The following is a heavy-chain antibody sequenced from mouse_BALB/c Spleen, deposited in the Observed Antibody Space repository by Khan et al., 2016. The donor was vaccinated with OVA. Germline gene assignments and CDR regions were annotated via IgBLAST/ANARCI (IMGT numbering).Heavy chain of an antibody. CDR2: INPSNGRT. CDR3: ARSAMITTKFAY. D-gene: IGHD2-4*01. J-gene: IGHJ3*01. Sequence: QVQLQQPGAELVKPGASVKLSCKASGYTFTSYWMHWVKQRPGQGLEWIGEINPSNGRTNYNEKFKSKATLTVDKSSNTAYMQLSSLTSEDSADYYCARSAMITTKFAYWGQGTLVTVSA. V-gene: IGHV1S81*02. CDR1: GYTFTSYW.